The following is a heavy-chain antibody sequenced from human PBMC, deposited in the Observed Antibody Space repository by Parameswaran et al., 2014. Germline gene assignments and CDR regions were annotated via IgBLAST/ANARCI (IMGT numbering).Heavy chain of an antibody. CDR2: INSDGSST. Sequence: PGKGLVWVSRINSDGSSTSYADSVKGRFTISRDNAKNTLYLQMNSLRAEDTAVYYCAREGWPSYYMDVWGKGTTVTVSS. J-gene: IGHJ6*03. D-gene: IGHD6-19*01. CDR3: AREGWPSYYMDV. V-gene: IGHV3-74*01.